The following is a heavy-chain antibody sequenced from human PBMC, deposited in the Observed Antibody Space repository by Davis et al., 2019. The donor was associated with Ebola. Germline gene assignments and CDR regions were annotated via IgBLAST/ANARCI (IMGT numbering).Heavy chain of an antibody. Sequence: GGSLRLSCAASGFTVSSNYMSWVRQAPGKGLEWVSVIYSGGSTYYADSVKGRFTISRDNSKNTLYLQMNSLRDEDTAVYYCARDQVAGTALDYWGQGTLVTVSS. D-gene: IGHD6-19*01. CDR2: IYSGGST. J-gene: IGHJ4*02. CDR3: ARDQVAGTALDY. CDR1: GFTVSSNY. V-gene: IGHV3-53*01.